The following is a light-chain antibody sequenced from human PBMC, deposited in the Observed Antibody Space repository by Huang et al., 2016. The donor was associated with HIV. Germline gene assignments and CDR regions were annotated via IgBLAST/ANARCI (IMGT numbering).Light chain of an antibody. CDR1: QSVGSN. J-gene: IGKJ1*01. Sequence: EIVMTQSPATLSVSPGERATLSCRASQSVGSNLAWYQQRRGQAPRLLSYAGSTRATGIPARFSGSGSGTEFTLTVSSLQSEDFAVYYCQQHNSWPRTFGQGTRV. CDR2: AGS. CDR3: QQHNSWPRT. V-gene: IGKV3-15*01.